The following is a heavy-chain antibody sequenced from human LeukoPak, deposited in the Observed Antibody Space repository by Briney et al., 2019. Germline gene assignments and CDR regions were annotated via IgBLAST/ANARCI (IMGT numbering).Heavy chain of an antibody. Sequence: GASVKVSCKASGGTFSSYAISWVRQAPGQGLEWMGGIIPIFGTANYAQKFQGRVTITADESTITAYMELSSLRSEDTAVYYCARVYGSGSFPWFDPWGQGTLVTVSS. CDR1: GGTFSSYA. CDR2: IIPIFGTA. CDR3: ARVYGSGSFPWFDP. V-gene: IGHV1-69*13. J-gene: IGHJ5*02. D-gene: IGHD3-10*01.